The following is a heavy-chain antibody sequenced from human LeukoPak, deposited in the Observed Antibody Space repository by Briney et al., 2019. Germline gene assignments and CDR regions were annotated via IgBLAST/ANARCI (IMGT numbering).Heavy chain of an antibody. CDR3: ARGSISSSFFDY. J-gene: IGHJ4*02. V-gene: IGHV4-34*01. CDR1: GFDFSTYS. D-gene: IGHD6-6*01. Sequence: PGGSLRLSCAASGFDFSTYSIDWVRQPPGKGLEWIGEINHSGSTNYNPSLKSRVTISVDTSKNQFSLKLSSVTAADTAVYYCARGSISSSFFDYWGQGALVTVSS. CDR2: INHSGST.